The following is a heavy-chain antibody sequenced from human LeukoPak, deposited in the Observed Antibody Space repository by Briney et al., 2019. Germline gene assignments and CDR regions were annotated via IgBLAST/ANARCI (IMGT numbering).Heavy chain of an antibody. V-gene: IGHV3-23*01. CDR3: AKQPMIVVVITWAHY. J-gene: IGHJ4*02. CDR2: ISGSGGST. Sequence: GGSLRLSCAASGFTFSSYAMGWVRQAPGKGLEWVSAISGSGGSTYYADSVKGRFTISRDNSKNTLYLQMNSLRAEDTAVYYCAKQPMIVVVITWAHYWGQGTLVTVSS. D-gene: IGHD3-22*01. CDR1: GFTFSSYA.